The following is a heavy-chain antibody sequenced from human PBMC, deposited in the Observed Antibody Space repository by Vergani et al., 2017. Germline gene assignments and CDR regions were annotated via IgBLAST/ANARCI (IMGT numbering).Heavy chain of an antibody. CDR1: GFTFSSYA. CDR3: AKGYQLPIDY. Sequence: EVQLLESGGGLVQPGGSLRLSCAASGFTFSSYAMSWVRQAPGKGLEWVSAIIGSCGSTYYADSVKGRFTISRDNSKNTLYLQMNSLRAEVTAVYYCAKGYQLPIDYWGQGTLVTVSS. D-gene: IGHD2-2*01. CDR2: IIGSCGST. J-gene: IGHJ4*02. V-gene: IGHV3-23*01.